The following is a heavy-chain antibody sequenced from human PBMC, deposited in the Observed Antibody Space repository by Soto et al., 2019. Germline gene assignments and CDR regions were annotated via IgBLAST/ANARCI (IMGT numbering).Heavy chain of an antibody. D-gene: IGHD2-15*01. Sequence: QITLKESGPTLVKPTQTLTLTCTFSGFSLSTGGVAVGWIRQPPGEALEWLALIYWDDDKRYRPSLKSRLTITKDTSKNQVVLTMTNMDPVDTATYYCARGGVVVAATGEYFQHWGQGTLLTVSS. J-gene: IGHJ1*01. CDR2: IYWDDDK. V-gene: IGHV2-5*02. CDR3: ARGGVVVAATGEYFQH. CDR1: GFSLSTGGVA.